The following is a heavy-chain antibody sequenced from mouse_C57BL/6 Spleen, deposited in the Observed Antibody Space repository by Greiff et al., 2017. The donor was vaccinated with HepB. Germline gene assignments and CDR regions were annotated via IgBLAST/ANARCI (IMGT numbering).Heavy chain of an antibody. V-gene: IGHV1-26*01. CDR1: GYTFTDYY. J-gene: IGHJ4*01. CDR2: INPNNGGT. Sequence: VQLQQSGPELVKPGASVKISCKASGYTFTDYYMNWVKQSPGKSLEWIGDINPNNGGTSYNQKFKGKATLTVDKSSSTAYIELRSLTSEDSAVYYCARGERSGDYAMDYWGQGTSVTVSS. CDR3: ARGERSGDYAMDY.